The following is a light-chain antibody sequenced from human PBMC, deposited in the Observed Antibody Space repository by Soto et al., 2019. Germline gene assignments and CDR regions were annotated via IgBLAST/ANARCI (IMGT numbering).Light chain of an antibody. J-gene: IGKJ1*01. CDR1: QSISSY. CDR2: AAS. CDR3: QHSYSTSWT. Sequence: DIQMTQSPSSLSASVGDRVTITCRASQSISSYVNWYQQKPGKTPKLLIYAASSLQSGVPSRFSGSGSGTDFTLTISSLQPEDFATYYCQHSYSTSWTFGQGTKVEIK. V-gene: IGKV1-39*01.